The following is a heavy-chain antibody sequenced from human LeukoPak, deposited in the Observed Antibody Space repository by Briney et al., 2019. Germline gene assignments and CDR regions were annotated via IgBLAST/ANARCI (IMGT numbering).Heavy chain of an antibody. V-gene: IGHV4-30-4*02. Sequence: SETLSLTCTVSGGSISGGDYYWSWIRQPPGKGLEWIGYIHYSGSTYYSPSLKSRITISVDTSKNQFSLKLSSVTAADTAVYYCASSGSSGRIYYWGQGTLVTVSS. CDR2: IHYSGST. CDR3: ASSGSSGRIYY. CDR1: GGSISGGDYY. J-gene: IGHJ4*02. D-gene: IGHD3-10*01.